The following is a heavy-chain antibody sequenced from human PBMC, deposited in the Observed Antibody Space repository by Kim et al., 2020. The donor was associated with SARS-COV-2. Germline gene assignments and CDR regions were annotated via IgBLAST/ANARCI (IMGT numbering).Heavy chain of an antibody. V-gene: IGHV3-23*01. J-gene: IGHJ4*02. D-gene: IGHD2-21*02. CDR3: AKSDCGGDCRLVNY. Sequence: YAGPVKGRFTISRDNSKNTLSLQKNRLRAEDTAIYFCAKSDCGGDCRLVNYWGQGTLVTVSS.